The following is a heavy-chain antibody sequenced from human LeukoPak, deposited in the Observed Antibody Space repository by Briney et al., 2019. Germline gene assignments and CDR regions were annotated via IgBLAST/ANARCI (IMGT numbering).Heavy chain of an antibody. CDR1: GFTFSRYS. D-gene: IGHD3-22*01. V-gene: IGHV3-48*02. J-gene: IGHJ6*02. CDR3: ASLLLDFYFYYYGMDV. Sequence: GGSLRLSCVVSGFTFSRYSMNWVRQAPGKGLEWASHISSSSSTIYYADSVKGRFTISRDNAKNSLYLQMNSLRDEDTAVYYCASLLLDFYFYYYGMDVWGQGTTVTVSS. CDR2: ISSSSSTI.